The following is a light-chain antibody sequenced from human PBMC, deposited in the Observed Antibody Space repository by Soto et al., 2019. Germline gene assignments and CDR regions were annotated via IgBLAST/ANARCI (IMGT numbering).Light chain of an antibody. J-gene: IGKJ1*01. Sequence: DIQITQSPSSLSASVGDTITITCRASQRINDKLAWFQQRPGKAPRSLIYALSSLRSEAPSSFSGTESGTDFSLTVRNLQHEDFETYYCQQYNVYPQTFGQATKVEIK. V-gene: IGKV1-16*01. CDR2: ALS. CDR1: QRINDK. CDR3: QQYNVYPQT.